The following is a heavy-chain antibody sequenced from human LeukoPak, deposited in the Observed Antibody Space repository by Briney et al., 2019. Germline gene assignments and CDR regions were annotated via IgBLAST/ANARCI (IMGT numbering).Heavy chain of an antibody. V-gene: IGHV3-48*01. D-gene: IGHD1-1*01. CDR2: ISSSSSSI. CDR3: ARGTGALTTDFDY. CDR1: GFTFSSYS. Sequence: GGSLRLSCAASGFTFSSYSMNWVRQAPGKGLEWVSYISSSSSSIYYADSVEGRFTISRDNAKNSLSLQMDSLRAEDTAVFYCARGTGALTTDFDYWGQGTLVTVSS. J-gene: IGHJ4*02.